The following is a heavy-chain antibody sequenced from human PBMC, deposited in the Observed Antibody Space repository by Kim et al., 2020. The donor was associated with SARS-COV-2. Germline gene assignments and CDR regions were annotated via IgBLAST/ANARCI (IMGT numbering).Heavy chain of an antibody. D-gene: IGHD3-10*01. CDR3: AKSVEGHVLLWFGELYCWFDP. Sequence: GGSLRLSCAASGFTFSSYAMSWVRQAPGKGLEWVSAISGSGGSTYYADSVKGRFTISRDNSKNTLYLQMNSLRAEDTAVYYCAKSVEGHVLLWFGELYCWFDPWGQGTLVTVSS. CDR2: ISGSGGST. V-gene: IGHV3-23*01. CDR1: GFTFSSYA. J-gene: IGHJ5*02.